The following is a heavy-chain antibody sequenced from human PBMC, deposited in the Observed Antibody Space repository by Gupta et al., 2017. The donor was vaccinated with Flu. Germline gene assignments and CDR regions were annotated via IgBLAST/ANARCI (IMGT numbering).Heavy chain of an antibody. CDR3: ARGHWDS. V-gene: IGHV3-48*03. CDR2: ISSSAVT. J-gene: IGHJ4*02. Sequence: EVQLVESGGGLVQPGGSLRLSCAASGFTFSHYELSWVRLAPGKGLEWVSYISSSAVTYYTDSVKGRFTISRDNAKNSVYLQMNSLRAEDTAFYYCARGHWDSWGQGTLVTVSS. CDR1: GFTFSHYE.